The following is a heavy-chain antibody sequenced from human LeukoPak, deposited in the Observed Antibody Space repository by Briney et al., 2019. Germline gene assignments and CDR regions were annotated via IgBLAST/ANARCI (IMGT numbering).Heavy chain of an antibody. CDR1: GYTFTIYG. CDR2: ISAYNGNT. D-gene: IGHD2-21*02. Sequence: ASVTVSFTASGYTFTIYGISWVRQAPGQGLGWMGFISAYNGNTNYAQKLQGRVTIPTDTSTSTAYTELRSLRSDDTAVYYCARAAYCGGDCYVTLDYWGQGTLVTVSS. J-gene: IGHJ4*02. V-gene: IGHV1-18*01. CDR3: ARAAYCGGDCYVTLDY.